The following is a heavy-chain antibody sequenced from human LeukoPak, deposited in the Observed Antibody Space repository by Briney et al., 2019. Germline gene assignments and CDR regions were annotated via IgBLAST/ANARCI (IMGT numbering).Heavy chain of an antibody. J-gene: IGHJ5*02. D-gene: IGHD5-24*01. CDR2: IIPIFGTA. Sequence: SVKVSCKASGGTFSSYAISWVRQAPGQGLEWMGGIIPIFGTANYAQKFQGRVTITADESTSTAYMELSSLRSEDTAVYYCARAGGGRRDGYNYWFDPWGQGTLVTVSS. CDR3: ARAGGGRRDGYNYWFDP. CDR1: GGTFSSYA. V-gene: IGHV1-69*13.